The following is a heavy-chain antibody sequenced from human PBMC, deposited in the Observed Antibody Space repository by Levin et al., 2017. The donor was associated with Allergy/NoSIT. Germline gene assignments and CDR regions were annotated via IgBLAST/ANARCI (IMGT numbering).Heavy chain of an antibody. J-gene: IGHJ3*02. D-gene: IGHD3-10*01. Sequence: SETLSLTCTVSGGSINNYYCHWVRQPPGKGLEWIGSIHSSGSTTYNPSLKSRVTTSVDTSKNQVFLNLRSVTAADTAVYYCTREAYYDSGAGPRKAFDIWGQGTIVTVSS. CDR1: GGSINNYY. CDR3: TREAYYDSGAGPRKAFDI. CDR2: IHSSGST. V-gene: IGHV4-59*01.